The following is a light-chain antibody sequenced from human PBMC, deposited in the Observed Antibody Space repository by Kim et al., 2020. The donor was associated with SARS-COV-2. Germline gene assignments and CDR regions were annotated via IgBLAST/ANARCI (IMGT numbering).Light chain of an antibody. CDR2: DNN. V-gene: IGLV1-51*01. CDR1: RSTIGDNA. J-gene: IGLJ2*01. Sequence: QSVLTQPPSVSAAPGQKVTISCSGSRSTIGDNAVSWYQQLPGTAPKLLIYDNNKRPSGIPDRLSGSKSGTSATLDIAGLQTGDEADYYCGTWDDGLSAGVFGGGTQLTVL. CDR3: GTWDDGLSAGV.